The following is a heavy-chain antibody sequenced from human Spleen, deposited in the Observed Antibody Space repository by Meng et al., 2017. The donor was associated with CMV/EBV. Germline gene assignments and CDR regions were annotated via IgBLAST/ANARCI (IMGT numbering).Heavy chain of an antibody. CDR2: ISSSSSYI. CDR1: GFTFSSYS. V-gene: IGHV3-21*01. J-gene: IGHJ6*01. D-gene: IGHD6-6*01. Sequence: GGSLRLSCAASGFTFSSYSMNWVRQAPGKGLEWVSSISSSSSYIYYADSVKGRFTISRDNAKNSLYLQMNSLRAEDTAVYYCARSSSVAARSLYHYYGMDVWGPGTTVTVSS. CDR3: ARSSSVAARSLYHYYGMDV.